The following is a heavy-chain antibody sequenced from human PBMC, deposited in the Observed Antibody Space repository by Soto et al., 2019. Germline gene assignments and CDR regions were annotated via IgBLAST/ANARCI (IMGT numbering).Heavy chain of an antibody. D-gene: IGHD3-16*01. CDR1: GFTVSSNY. CDR2: IYSGGST. V-gene: IGHV3-53*01. Sequence: LRLSCAASGFTVSSNYMSWVRQAPGKGLEWVSVIYSGGSTYYADSVKGRFTISRDNSKNTLYLQMNSLRAEDTAVYYCAAHNGYDYVWGSLYYYYGMDVWGQGTTVTVSS. J-gene: IGHJ6*02. CDR3: AAHNGYDYVWGSLYYYYGMDV.